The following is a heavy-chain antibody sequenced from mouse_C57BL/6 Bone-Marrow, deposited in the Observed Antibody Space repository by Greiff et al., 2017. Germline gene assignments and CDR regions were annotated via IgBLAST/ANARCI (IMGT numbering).Heavy chain of an antibody. V-gene: IGHV5-6*01. J-gene: IGHJ3*01. CDR3: ASPGFAWFAY. CDR1: GFTFSSYG. CDR2: ISSGGSYN. Sequence: EVQLVESGGDLVKPGGSLKLSCAASGFTFSSYGMSWVRQTPDKRLEWVATISSGGSYNYYPDSVKGRFTISRDNAKNTLYLQMSSLKSEDTAMYYCASPGFAWFAYWGQGTLVTVSA.